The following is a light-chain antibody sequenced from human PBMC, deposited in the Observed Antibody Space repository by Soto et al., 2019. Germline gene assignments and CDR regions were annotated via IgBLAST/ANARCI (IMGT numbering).Light chain of an antibody. V-gene: IGKV1-5*01. CDR3: QQYNSYWT. CDR2: DAS. Sequence: DIQMTQYPSTLSASVGERVTISCRASQSVNHWLAWYQRKPGKAPKLLIHDASTLESGIPSRFGGSGSGTEFTLTISSLQPDDFATYYCQQYNSYWTFGQGTKVEIK. J-gene: IGKJ1*01. CDR1: QSVNHW.